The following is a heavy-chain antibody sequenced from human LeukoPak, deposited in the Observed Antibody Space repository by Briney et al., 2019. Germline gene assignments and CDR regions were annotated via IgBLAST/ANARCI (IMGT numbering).Heavy chain of an antibody. CDR1: GFTFGDYA. CDR3: TLYRSVRPTDWYYYSDV. J-gene: IGHJ6*03. D-gene: IGHD3-9*01. Sequence: PGGSLRLSCTTSGFTFGDYALSWVRQAPGRGLEWVSFISGKAYRGTAEYAASVKDRFIISRDDSKSIAYLQINNLKTEDTAVYYCTLYRSVRPTDWYYYSDVWGKGTTVTVSS. V-gene: IGHV3-49*04. CDR2: ISGKAYRGTA.